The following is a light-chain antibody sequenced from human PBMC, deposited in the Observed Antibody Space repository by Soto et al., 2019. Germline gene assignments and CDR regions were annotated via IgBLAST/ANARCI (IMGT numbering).Light chain of an antibody. J-gene: IGLJ1*01. CDR2: DDS. CDR1: NLGTRS. V-gene: IGLV3-21*02. CDR3: QVWDGSSAHYV. Sequence: ELTQPPSVSVAPGQTARITCEGDNLGTRSVHWYQQKPGQAPVLVVYDDSARPSEIPERFSGSNSGSTATLTISRVEAEDEADYYCQVWDGSSAHYVFGSGTKLTVL.